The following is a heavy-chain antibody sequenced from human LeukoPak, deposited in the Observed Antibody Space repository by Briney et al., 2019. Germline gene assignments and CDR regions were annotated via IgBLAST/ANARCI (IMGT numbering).Heavy chain of an antibody. CDR1: GDIVSSNSAA. Sequence: QTLSLTCAISGDIVSSNSAAWNWIRQSPSRGLEWLGRTYYRSKWYNDYAVSVKSRITINPDTSKNQFSLQLNSVTPEDTAVYYCARDGYDSSGYPTYLDYWGQGTLVTVSS. J-gene: IGHJ4*02. CDR2: TYYRSKWYN. V-gene: IGHV6-1*01. CDR3: ARDGYDSSGYPTYLDY. D-gene: IGHD3-22*01.